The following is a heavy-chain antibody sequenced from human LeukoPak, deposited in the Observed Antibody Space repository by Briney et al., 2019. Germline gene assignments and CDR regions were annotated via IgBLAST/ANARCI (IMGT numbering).Heavy chain of an antibody. CDR3: ARGTYCGDDCYNRYFDL. D-gene: IGHD2-21*02. J-gene: IGHJ2*01. Sequence: GASVNVSCKASGGTFSRNSVSWVRQAPGQGREGMGGIIPTLGIPEYAQKFKDRVTISADKSTGTAYMELSSLRSDDTAVYYCARGTYCGDDCYNRYFDLWGRGTLVTVSS. CDR2: IIPTLGIP. V-gene: IGHV1-69*04. CDR1: GGTFSRNS.